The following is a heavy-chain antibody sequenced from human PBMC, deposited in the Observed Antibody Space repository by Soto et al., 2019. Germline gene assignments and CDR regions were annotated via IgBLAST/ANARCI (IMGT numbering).Heavy chain of an antibody. Sequence: QITLKEAGPTLVQPTQTLTLTCTFSGFSLSTTGEGVFWIRQPPGKAPEWLALVHWNDDKRYSPSLRPRLTIRKDTYRYQVVLSLTNFDPVDTGTYYCANRRRGDTSPDYNGLDVWGQGTTVIVSS. D-gene: IGHD5-18*01. V-gene: IGHV2-5*01. CDR1: GFSLSTTGEG. CDR2: VHWNDDK. J-gene: IGHJ6*02. CDR3: ANRRRGDTSPDYNGLDV.